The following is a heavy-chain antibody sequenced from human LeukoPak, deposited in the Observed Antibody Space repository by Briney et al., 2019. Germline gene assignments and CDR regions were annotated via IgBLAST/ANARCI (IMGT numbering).Heavy chain of an antibody. Sequence: SETLSLTCTVSGGSISSGDYYWSWIRQPPGKGLEWIGFIYYSGSTYHNPSLKSRVTISLDTSKNQFPLKLSSVTAADTAVYYCARDSAKLGELLYGFDFWGQGTLVTVSS. CDR2: IYYSGST. V-gene: IGHV4-30-4*01. J-gene: IGHJ4*02. D-gene: IGHD3-10*01. CDR3: ARDSAKLGELLYGFDF. CDR1: GGSISSGDYY.